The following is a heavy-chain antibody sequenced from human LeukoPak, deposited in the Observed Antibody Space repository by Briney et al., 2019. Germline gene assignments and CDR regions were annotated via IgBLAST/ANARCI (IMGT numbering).Heavy chain of an antibody. J-gene: IGHJ6*02. D-gene: IGHD2-2*02. V-gene: IGHV3-48*02. CDR1: GFTFNNYS. CDR2: VSSSSSTI. CDR3: ARDPPQEYQLLYFYYFGLDV. Sequence: GGSLRLSCEASGFTFNNYSMNWVRQAPGKGLEWLSYVSSSSSTIYYADSVKGRFTISRDNAKNSLFLQMNSLRDEDTAVYYCARDPPQEYQLLYFYYFGLDVWGQGTTVTVSS.